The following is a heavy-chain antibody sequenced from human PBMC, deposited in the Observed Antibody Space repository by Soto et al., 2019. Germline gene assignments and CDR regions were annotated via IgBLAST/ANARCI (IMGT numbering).Heavy chain of an antibody. V-gene: IGHV1-69*13. J-gene: IGHJ6*02. CDR1: GGTFSSDA. D-gene: IGHD1-7*01. CDR2: IIPIFGTA. CDR3: ARYGIGTMAVDYYYGMDV. Sequence: GASVKVSCKASGGTFSSDAISWVRQAPGQGIEWMGGIIPIFGTANYAQKFQGRVTITADESTSTAYMELSSLRSEDTAVYYCARYGIGTMAVDYYYGMDVWGQGDAVTVSS.